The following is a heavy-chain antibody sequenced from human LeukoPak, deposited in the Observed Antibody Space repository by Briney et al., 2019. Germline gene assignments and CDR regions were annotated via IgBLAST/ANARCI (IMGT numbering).Heavy chain of an antibody. J-gene: IGHJ4*02. D-gene: IGHD3-16*01. Sequence: SETLSLTCTVSGGSISSSSYYWGWIRQPPGKGLEWIGSIYYSGSTYYNPSLKSRVTISVDTSKNQFSLKLSSVTAADTAVYYCARGGYDYVWGSSPFFDYWGQGTLVTVSS. V-gene: IGHV4-39*07. CDR2: IYYSGST. CDR3: ARGGYDYVWGSSPFFDY. CDR1: GGSISSSSYY.